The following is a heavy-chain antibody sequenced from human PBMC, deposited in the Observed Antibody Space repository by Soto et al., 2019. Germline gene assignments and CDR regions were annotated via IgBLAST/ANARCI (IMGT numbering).Heavy chain of an antibody. D-gene: IGHD2-2*01. V-gene: IGHV1-3*01. J-gene: IGHJ5*02. CDR1: GYTFTSYA. CDR3: ARDATQVVPAAMYNWFDP. Sequence: QVQLVQSGAEVKKPGASVKVSCKASGYTFTSYAMHWVRQAPGQRLEWMGWINAGNGNTKYSQKFQGRVTITRDTSASTAYMELSSLRSEDTAVYYYARDATQVVPAAMYNWFDPWGQGTLVTVSS. CDR2: INAGNGNT.